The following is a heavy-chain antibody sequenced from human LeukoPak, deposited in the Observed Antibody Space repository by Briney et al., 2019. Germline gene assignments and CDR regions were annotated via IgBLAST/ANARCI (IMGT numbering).Heavy chain of an antibody. D-gene: IGHD2-15*01. CDR2: IYYSGST. CDR3: ARVVGYCSGGSCLVYNYYYYYGMDV. CDR1: GGSVSSGSYY. J-gene: IGHJ6*02. Sequence: SETLSLTCTVSGGSVSSGSYYWSWIRQPPGKGLEWIGYIYYSGSTNYNPSLKSRVTISVDTSKNQFSLKLSSVTAADTAVYYCARVVGYCSGGSCLVYNYYYYYGMDVWGQGTTVTVSS. V-gene: IGHV4-61*01.